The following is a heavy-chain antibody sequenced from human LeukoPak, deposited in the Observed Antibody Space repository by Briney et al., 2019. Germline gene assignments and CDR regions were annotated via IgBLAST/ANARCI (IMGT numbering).Heavy chain of an antibody. V-gene: IGHV3-48*03. CDR2: ISSSGSTI. J-gene: IGHJ5*02. D-gene: IGHD2-2*03. CDR3: AGLDIVVVPAAIGRPAPQREQNWFDP. Sequence: PGGSLGLSCAASGFTFSSYEMNWVRQAPGKGLEWVSYISSSGSTIYYADSVKGRFTISRDNAKNSLYLQMNSLRAEDTAVYYCAGLDIVVVPAAIGRPAPQREQNWFDPWGQGTLVTVSS. CDR1: GFTFSSYE.